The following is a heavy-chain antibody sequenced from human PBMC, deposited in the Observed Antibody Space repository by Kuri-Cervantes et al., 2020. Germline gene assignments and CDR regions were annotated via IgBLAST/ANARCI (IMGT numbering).Heavy chain of an antibody. CDR1: GFTFSSYG. CDR3: AKDSSGSYFP. V-gene: IGHV3-30*18. J-gene: IGHJ5*02. D-gene: IGHD1-26*01. CDR2: ISYDGSNK. Sequence: GGSLRLSCAASGFTFSSYGMHWVRQAPGKGLEWVAVISYDGSNKYYADSVKGRFTISRDNSKNTLYLQMNSLRAEDTAVYYCAKDSSGSYFPWGQGTLVTVSS.